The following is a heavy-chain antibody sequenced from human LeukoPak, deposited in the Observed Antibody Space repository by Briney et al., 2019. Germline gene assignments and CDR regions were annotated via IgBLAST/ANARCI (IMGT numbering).Heavy chain of an antibody. CDR2: FDPENSET. CDR3: ATLNYGDLRGGGFEV. D-gene: IGHD4-17*01. J-gene: IGHJ3*01. V-gene: IGHV1-24*01. Sequence: ASVKVSCKVSGYTLTDLSIHWVRQAPGKGLEWMGGFDPENSETIYAQRFQGRVTMTEDTSSDTAYMFLTNLRSEDTALYYCATLNYGDLRGGGFEVWGQGTMVSVSS. CDR1: GYTLTDLS.